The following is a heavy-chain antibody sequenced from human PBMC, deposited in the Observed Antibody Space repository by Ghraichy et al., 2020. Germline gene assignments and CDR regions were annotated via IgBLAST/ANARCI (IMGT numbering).Heavy chain of an antibody. Sequence: GGSLRLSCAASGFTFSGSAMHWVRQASGKGLEWVGRIRSKANSYATAYAASVKGRFTISRDDSKNTAYLQMNSLKTEDTAVYYCTGGYDLYYYYYGMDVWGQGTTVTVSS. V-gene: IGHV3-73*01. CDR1: GFTFSGSA. J-gene: IGHJ6*02. CDR2: IRSKANSYAT. CDR3: TGGYDLYYYYYGMDV. D-gene: IGHD5-12*01.